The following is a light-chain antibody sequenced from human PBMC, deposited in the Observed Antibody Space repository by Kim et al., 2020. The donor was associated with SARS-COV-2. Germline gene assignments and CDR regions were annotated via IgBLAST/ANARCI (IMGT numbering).Light chain of an antibody. CDR3: QQTYTSWT. J-gene: IGKJ1*01. CDR2: GAS. CDR1: QRIASY. V-gene: IGKV1-39*01. Sequence: SASVGDTVTIACRASQRIASYLHWYQQKPGKAPNLLIYGASSLQSGVPSRFSGSVSGTDFTLTISSLHPEDFATYYCQQTYTSWTFGPGTKVDIK.